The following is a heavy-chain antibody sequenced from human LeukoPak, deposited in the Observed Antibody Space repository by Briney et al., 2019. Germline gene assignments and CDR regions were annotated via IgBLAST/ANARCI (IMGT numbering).Heavy chain of an antibody. J-gene: IGHJ4*02. CDR2: INLKSGGT. CDR3: ARSPHILTGENFDY. V-gene: IGHV1-2*02. Sequence: GASVKVSCKVSGYTLTELSMHWVRQAPGQGLEWMGWINLKSGGTNYAQKFQGRVTMTRDTSISTAYMELSRLRSDDTAVYYCARSPHILTGENFDYWGQRTLVTVSS. D-gene: IGHD3-9*01. CDR1: GYTLTELS.